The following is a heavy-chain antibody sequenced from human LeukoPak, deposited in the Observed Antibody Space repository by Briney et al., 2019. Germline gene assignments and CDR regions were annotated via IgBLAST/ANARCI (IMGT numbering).Heavy chain of an antibody. D-gene: IGHD1-26*01. CDR2: IYWNDDK. Sequence: SGPTLVNPTQTLTLTCTFSGFSLSTSGVGVGWIRQPPGKALEWLALIYWNDDKRYRPSLKSRLTITKDTSKNQVVLTMTNMDPVDTATYYCAHIRTTGIVGAEFDYWGQGTLVTVSS. J-gene: IGHJ4*02. V-gene: IGHV2-5*01. CDR3: AHIRTTGIVGAEFDY. CDR1: GFSLSTSGVG.